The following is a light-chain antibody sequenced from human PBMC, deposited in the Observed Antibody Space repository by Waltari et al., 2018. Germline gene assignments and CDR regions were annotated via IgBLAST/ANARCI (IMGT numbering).Light chain of an antibody. V-gene: IGKV2-30*01. CDR2: KVY. CDR1: QSLVSSDGNTY. Sequence: DVVMTQSPLSLPVTLGQPASISCRSSQSLVSSDGNTYFSWFHHRPGQSPRRLLYKVYNRDAGVPDRFSGSGSGTDFTLRISRVAAEDVGVYYCMQGVHLPWTFGAGTTVEI. J-gene: IGKJ1*01. CDR3: MQGVHLPWT.